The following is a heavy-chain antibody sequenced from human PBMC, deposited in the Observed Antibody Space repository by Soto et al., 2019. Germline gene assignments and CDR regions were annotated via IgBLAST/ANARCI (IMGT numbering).Heavy chain of an antibody. Sequence: QVQLQESGPGLVKPSQTLSLTCTVSGGSISSGNYYWSWIRQHPGKGLEWIGYIYYSGSTYYNLYLKSRVTISVDTSKNQFSLKLSSVTAADTAVYYCASTYYNASSGPFDYWGQGTLVTVSS. CDR3: ASTYYNASSGPFDY. D-gene: IGHD3-22*01. CDR2: IYYSGST. J-gene: IGHJ4*02. V-gene: IGHV4-31*03. CDR1: GGSISSGNYY.